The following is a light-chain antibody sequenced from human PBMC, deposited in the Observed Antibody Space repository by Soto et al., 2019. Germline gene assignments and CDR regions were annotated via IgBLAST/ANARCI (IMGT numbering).Light chain of an antibody. J-gene: IGLJ1*01. CDR3: SSYAGSSHV. V-gene: IGLV2-8*01. CDR2: EVN. Sequence: QAVVTEPPWATGYLGQLVAIFCTGTSSDVGGYNYVSWYQQHPGKAPKLMIYEVNKRPSGVPDRFSGSKSGNTASLTVSGLQAEDEADYYCSSYAGSSHVFGTGTKVTVL. CDR1: SSDVGGYNY.